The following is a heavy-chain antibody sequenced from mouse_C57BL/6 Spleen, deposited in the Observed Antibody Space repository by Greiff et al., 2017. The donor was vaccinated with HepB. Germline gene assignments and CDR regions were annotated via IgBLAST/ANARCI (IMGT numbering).Heavy chain of an antibody. J-gene: IGHJ4*01. V-gene: IGHV1-15*01. CDR1: GYTFTDYE. CDR2: IDPETGGT. CDR3: TRRRGRHYYAMDY. Sequence: VQLQQSGAELVRPGASVTLSCKASGYTFTDYEMHWVKQTPVHGLEWIGAIDPETGGTAYNQKFKGKAILTADKSSSTAYMELRSLTSEDSAVYYCTRRRGRHYYAMDYWGQGTSVTVSA.